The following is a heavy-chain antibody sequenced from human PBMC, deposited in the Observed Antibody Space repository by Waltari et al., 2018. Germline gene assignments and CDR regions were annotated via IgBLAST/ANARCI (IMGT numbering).Heavy chain of an antibody. V-gene: IGHV4-39*02. CDR3: AKHGITTTNWSKTSHSWFSP. CDR1: GDSINSDIYY. J-gene: IGHJ5*02. D-gene: IGHD1-1*01. CDR2: VNYNGDT. Sequence: QLQLLESGPGLVKPSETLSLTCAVSGDSINSDIYYWAWIRQPPGKGLEWIGSVNYNGDTYYNPSLKSRVTISADASRNRFSLGLSSVTAADTGFYYCAKHGITTTNWSKTSHSWFSPWGQGILVTVSS.